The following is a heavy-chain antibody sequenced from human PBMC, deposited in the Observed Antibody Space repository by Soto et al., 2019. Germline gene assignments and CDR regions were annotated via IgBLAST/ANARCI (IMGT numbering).Heavy chain of an antibody. V-gene: IGHV1-18*01. CDR1: GYTFTRYG. CDR2: LSVFNGNT. CDR3: ARYGYYYGPYHDY. Sequence: QVQLVQSGVEVKKPGASVKVSCKTSGYTFTRYGISWVRQAPGQGLEWMGWLSVFNGNTNYAQKCQGRVTMTIDTSTTKAYMELTSLRADDTAMYYCARYGYYYGPYHDYWGQGTLVTVSS. D-gene: IGHD3-10*01. J-gene: IGHJ4*02.